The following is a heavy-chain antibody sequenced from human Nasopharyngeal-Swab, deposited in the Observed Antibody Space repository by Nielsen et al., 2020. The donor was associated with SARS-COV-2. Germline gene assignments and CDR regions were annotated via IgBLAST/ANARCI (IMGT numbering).Heavy chain of an antibody. D-gene: IGHD6-13*01. Sequence: LSCTVSGGSISSGDYYWSWIRQPPGKGLEWIGYIYYSGSTYYNPSLKSRVTISVDTSKNQFSLKLSSVTAADTAVYYCARVFEAAAGLDYWGQGTLVTVSS. J-gene: IGHJ4*02. CDR2: IYYSGST. CDR3: ARVFEAAAGLDY. V-gene: IGHV4-30-4*01. CDR1: GGSISSGDYY.